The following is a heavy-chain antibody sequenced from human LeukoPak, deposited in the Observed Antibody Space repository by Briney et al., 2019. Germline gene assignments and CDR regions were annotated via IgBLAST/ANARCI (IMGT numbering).Heavy chain of an antibody. Sequence: ASVKVSCKASGYTFTSYDINWVRQATGQGLEWMGWMNPNSGNTGYAQKFQGRVTMTRNTSISTAYMELSSLRSEDTAVYYCARNRYSSSWYRYYYYGMDVWGQGTTVTVSS. CDR1: GYTFTSYD. CDR3: ARNRYSSSWYRYYYYGMDV. V-gene: IGHV1-8*01. J-gene: IGHJ6*02. CDR2: MNPNSGNT. D-gene: IGHD6-13*01.